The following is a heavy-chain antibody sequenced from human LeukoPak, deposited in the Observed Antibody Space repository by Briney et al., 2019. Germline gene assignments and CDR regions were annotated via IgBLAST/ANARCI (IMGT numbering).Heavy chain of an antibody. CDR2: IYYSGST. V-gene: IGHV4-59*08. Sequence: PSETLSLTCTVSGGSITYYHWSWIRQPPGKGLEWIGYIYYSGSTNYNPSLKSRVTISVDTPKNQFSLKLSSVTAADTAVYYCARRLSSWYAFDCWGQGTLVTVSS. J-gene: IGHJ4*02. CDR3: ARRLSSWYAFDC. D-gene: IGHD6-13*01. CDR1: GGSITYYH.